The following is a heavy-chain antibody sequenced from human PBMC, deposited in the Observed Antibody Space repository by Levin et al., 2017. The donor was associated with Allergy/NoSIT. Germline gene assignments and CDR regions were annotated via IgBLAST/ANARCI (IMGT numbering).Heavy chain of an antibody. CDR2: ISHSGST. J-gene: IGHJ4*02. CDR1: GGTISSYY. V-gene: IGHV4-59*01. CDR3: AGAPYYGTNSRGALDY. Sequence: GSLRLSCTVSGGTISSYYWSWIRQPPGKGLEWIGYISHSGSTYYNPSLKSRVSISIDTSKNQFSLKLNSVTAADTAVYCWAGAPYYGTNSRGALDYWGQGTLVTVSS. D-gene: IGHD4-23*01.